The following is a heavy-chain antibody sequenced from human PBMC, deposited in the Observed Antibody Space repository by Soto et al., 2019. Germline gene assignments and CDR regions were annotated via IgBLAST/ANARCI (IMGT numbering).Heavy chain of an antibody. V-gene: IGHV3-23*01. CDR2: ISGSGGST. CDR3: AKRVAAAGTNWFDP. CDR1: GFTFSSYA. D-gene: IGHD6-13*01. J-gene: IGHJ5*02. Sequence: PGGSLRLSCAASGFTFSSYAMSWVRQAPGKGLEWVSAISGSGGSTYYADSVKGRFTISRDNSKNTLYLQMNSLGAEDTAVYYCAKRVAAAGTNWFDPWGQGTLVTVSS.